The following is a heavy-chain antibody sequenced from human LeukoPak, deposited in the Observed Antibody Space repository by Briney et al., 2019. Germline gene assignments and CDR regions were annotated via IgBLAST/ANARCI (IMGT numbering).Heavy chain of an antibody. CDR1: GGTFSSYA. V-gene: IGHV1-69*01. J-gene: IGHJ5*02. CDR3: ARDLGIAAAGTGFDP. Sequence: ASVKVSCKASGGTFSSYAISWVRQAPGQGLERMGGIIPIFGTANYAQKFQGRVTITADESTSTAYMELSSLRSEDTAVYYCARDLGIAAAGTGFDPWGQGTLVTVSS. D-gene: IGHD6-13*01. CDR2: IIPIFGTA.